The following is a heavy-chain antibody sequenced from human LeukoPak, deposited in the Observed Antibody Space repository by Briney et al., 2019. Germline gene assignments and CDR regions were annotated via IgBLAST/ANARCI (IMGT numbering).Heavy chain of an antibody. J-gene: IGHJ3*02. CDR3: TTTLQYYYDTSGPFPDAFDI. CDR1: GFTFSSYS. CDR2: IRSKAYGGTT. D-gene: IGHD3-22*01. V-gene: IGHV3-49*03. Sequence: GGSLRLSCAASGFTFSSYSMSWFRQAPGKGLEWVGFIRSKAYGGTTEYAASVKGRFTISRDDSKSIAYLQMNSLKIEDTAVYYCTTTLQYYYDTSGPFPDAFDIWGQGTMVTVSS.